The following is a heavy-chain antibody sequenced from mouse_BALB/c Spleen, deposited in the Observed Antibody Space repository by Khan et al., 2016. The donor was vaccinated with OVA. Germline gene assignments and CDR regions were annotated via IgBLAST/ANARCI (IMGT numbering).Heavy chain of an antibody. CDR3: GRGNYYGDYFDY. CDR1: GYSITSGYA. Sequence: EVQLQESGPGLVKPSQSLSLTCTVTGYSITSGYAWNWIRQFPGNKLEWMGYISYSGVTSYTPSLKSRISITRDTSKNQFFLQLNSVTTEDTATYYLGRGNYYGDYFDYWGQGTTLTVSS. D-gene: IGHD1-1*01. CDR2: ISYSGVT. V-gene: IGHV3-2*02. J-gene: IGHJ2*01.